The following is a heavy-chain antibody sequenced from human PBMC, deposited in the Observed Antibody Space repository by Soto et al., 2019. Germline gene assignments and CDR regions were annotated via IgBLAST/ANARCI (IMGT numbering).Heavy chain of an antibody. V-gene: IGHV1-2*04. Sequence: ASVKVSCKASGYTFTSYAMHWVRQAPGQRLEWMGWINPNSGGTNYAQKFQGWVTMTRDTSISTAYMELSRLRSDDTAVYYCARGTKLPLGAFDIWGQGTMVTFSS. CDR2: INPNSGGT. J-gene: IGHJ3*02. D-gene: IGHD1-7*01. CDR1: GYTFTSYA. CDR3: ARGTKLPLGAFDI.